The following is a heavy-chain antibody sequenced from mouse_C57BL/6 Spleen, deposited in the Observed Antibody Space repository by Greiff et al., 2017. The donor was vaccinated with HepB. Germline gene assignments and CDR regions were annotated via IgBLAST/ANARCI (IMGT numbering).Heavy chain of an antibody. CDR2: ISNLAYSI. Sequence: EVMLVESGGGLVQPGGSLKLSCAASGFTFSDYGMAWVRQAPRKGPEWVAFISNLAYSIYYADTVTGRFTISRENAKNTLYLEMSSLRSEDTAMYYCARQLGSSYWYFDVWGTGTTVTVSS. D-gene: IGHD1-1*01. J-gene: IGHJ1*03. V-gene: IGHV5-15*01. CDR3: ARQLGSSYWYFDV. CDR1: GFTFSDYG.